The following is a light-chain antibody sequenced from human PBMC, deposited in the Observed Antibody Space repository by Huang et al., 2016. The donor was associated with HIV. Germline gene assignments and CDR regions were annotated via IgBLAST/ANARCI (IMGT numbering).Light chain of an antibody. J-gene: IGKJ1*01. CDR1: QSFSSY. V-gene: IGKV3-11*01. CDR3: QQRSSWPGT. Sequence: EIVLTQSPATLSLSPGERATLSCRASQSFSSYLAGYQHKPGQAPRLLIYDASNRATGIPARFSGSGSGTDFTLTISSLEPEDFAVYYCQQRSSWPGTFGQGTKVEVK. CDR2: DAS.